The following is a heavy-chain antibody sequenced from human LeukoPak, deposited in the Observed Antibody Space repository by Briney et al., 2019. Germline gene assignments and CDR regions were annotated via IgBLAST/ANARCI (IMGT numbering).Heavy chain of an antibody. CDR1: GFTFSSYW. V-gene: IGHV3-7*01. D-gene: IGHD3-16*02. Sequence: PGGSLRLSCAASGFTFSSYWMSWVRQAPGKGLEWVANIKQDGSEKYYVDSVKGRFTISRDNAKNSLYLQMNSLRAEDTAVYYCAREFGYDYVWGSYRYVAPNWFDPWGQGTLVTVSS. J-gene: IGHJ5*02. CDR2: IKQDGSEK. CDR3: AREFGYDYVWGSYRYVAPNWFDP.